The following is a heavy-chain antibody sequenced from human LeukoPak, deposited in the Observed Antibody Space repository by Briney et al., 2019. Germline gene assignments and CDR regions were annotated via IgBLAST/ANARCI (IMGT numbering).Heavy chain of an antibody. CDR3: ARDRYYYGSGSYYYYYYGMDV. CDR2: INPNSGGT. CDR1: GYTFTSYY. J-gene: IGHJ6*02. Sequence: ASVKVSCKASGYTFTSYYMHWVRQAPGQGLEWMGWINPNSGGTNYAQKFQGRVTMTRDTSISTAYMELSRLRSDDTAVYYCARDRYYYGSGSYYYYYYGMDVWGQGTTVTVSS. V-gene: IGHV1-2*02. D-gene: IGHD3-10*01.